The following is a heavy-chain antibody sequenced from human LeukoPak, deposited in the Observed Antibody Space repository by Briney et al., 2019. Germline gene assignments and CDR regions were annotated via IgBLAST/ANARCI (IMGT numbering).Heavy chain of an antibody. J-gene: IGHJ4*02. CDR2: IYYSGST. CDR3: AGYIAAAVRS. Sequence: AETLSLTCTVSGGSISSYYWSWIRQPPGKGLEWIGYIYYSGSTNYNPSLKSRVTISVDTSKNQFSLKLSSVTAADTAVYYGAGYIAAAVRSWGQGNLVTVSS. CDR1: GGSISSYY. D-gene: IGHD6-13*01. V-gene: IGHV4-59*01.